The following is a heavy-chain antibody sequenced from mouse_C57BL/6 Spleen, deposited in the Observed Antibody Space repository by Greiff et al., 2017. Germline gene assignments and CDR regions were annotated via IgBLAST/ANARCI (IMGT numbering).Heavy chain of an antibody. V-gene: IGHV1-55*01. Sequence: VQLQQPGAELVKPGASVKMSCKASGYTFTSYWITWVKQRPGQGLEWMGDIYPGSGSTNYNEKLKRKATLTVETSSSTAYMQLSSLTSEDSAVYYCARGGSSGYGYWGQGTTLTVSS. J-gene: IGHJ2*01. CDR1: GYTFTSYW. D-gene: IGHD3-2*02. CDR3: ARGGSSGYGY. CDR2: IYPGSGST.